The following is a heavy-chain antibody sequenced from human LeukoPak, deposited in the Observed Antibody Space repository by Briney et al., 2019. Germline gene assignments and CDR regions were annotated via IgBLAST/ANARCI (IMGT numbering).Heavy chain of an antibody. D-gene: IGHD1-26*01. J-gene: IGHJ6*03. V-gene: IGHV4-38-2*02. CDR2: IYHSGST. CDR3: ARERLGATGYYMDV. CDR1: GYSISSGYY. Sequence: SETLSLTCTVSGYSISSGYYWGWIRQPPGKGLEWIGSIYHSGSTNYNRSLKRGVTIRVDRYKNQFSLKLSSVTAADTAVYYCARERLGATGYYMDVWGKGTTVTVSS.